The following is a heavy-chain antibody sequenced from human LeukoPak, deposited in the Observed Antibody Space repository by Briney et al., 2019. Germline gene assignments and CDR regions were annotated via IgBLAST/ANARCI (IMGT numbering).Heavy chain of an antibody. CDR1: GFTFSSYE. J-gene: IGHJ4*02. D-gene: IGHD6-19*01. CDR3: AREDIRLDYFDY. Sequence: GGSLRLSCAASGFTFSSYEMNWVRQAPGRGLEWVSYISGSGVTMYYADSVKGRFTISRDDAKNSLYLQMNSLRAEDTAVYYCAREDIRLDYFDYWGQGALVTVSS. CDR2: ISGSGVTM. V-gene: IGHV3-48*03.